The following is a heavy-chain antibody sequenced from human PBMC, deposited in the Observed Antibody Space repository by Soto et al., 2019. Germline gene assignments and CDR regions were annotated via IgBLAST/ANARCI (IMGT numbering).Heavy chain of an antibody. CDR3: AASIFYYGMDV. J-gene: IGHJ6*02. V-gene: IGHV5-51*01. CDR1: GYSFPNYW. Sequence: PGESLKSSCKGSGYSFPNYWIAWVRQMPGKGLEWMGIIYPGDSDTRYSPSFQGQVTISADKSISTAYLQWSSLKASDTAIYYCAASIFYYGMDVWGQGSTVTVSS. CDR2: IYPGDSDT.